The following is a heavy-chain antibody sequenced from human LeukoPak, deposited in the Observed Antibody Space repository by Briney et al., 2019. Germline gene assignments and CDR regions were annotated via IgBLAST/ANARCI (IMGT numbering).Heavy chain of an antibody. D-gene: IGHD6-13*01. J-gene: IGHJ5*02. V-gene: IGHV4-4*02. CDR1: GDSISSSNW. CDR3: ARRSFPAAGTYWGGFDP. CDR2: IFHSGST. Sequence: PSGTLSLTCAVSGDSISSSNWRSWVRQPPGKGLEWIGEIFHSGSTNYNPSLKSRVTISLDKSKNQFSLKLSSVTAADTAVYYCARRSFPAAGTYWGGFDPWGQGALVTVSS.